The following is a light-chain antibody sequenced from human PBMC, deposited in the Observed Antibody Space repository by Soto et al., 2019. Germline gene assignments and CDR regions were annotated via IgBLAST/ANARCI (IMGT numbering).Light chain of an antibody. CDR2: EDN. J-gene: IGLJ1*01. Sequence: QSALTQPASVSGSPGQSITISCTGTSSDIGSYNLVSWYQQHPGKAPKLMIYEDNKRPSGVSSRFSGTKSGNTASLTIYNLQAEDEADYHCCSYADTRTYVFGTGTKLTVL. CDR1: SSDIGSYNL. V-gene: IGLV2-23*01. CDR3: CSYADTRTYV.